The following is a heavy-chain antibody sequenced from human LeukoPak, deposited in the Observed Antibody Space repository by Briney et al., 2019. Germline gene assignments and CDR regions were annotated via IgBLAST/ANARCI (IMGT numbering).Heavy chain of an antibody. Sequence: SVKVSCKASGGTFSSYAISWVRQAPGQGHEWMGGIIPIFGTANYAQKFQGRVTITTDESTSTAYMELSSLRSEDTAVYYCARGGGATWYYYYMDVWGKGTTVTVSS. CDR1: GGTFSSYA. V-gene: IGHV1-69*05. CDR3: ARGGGATWYYYYMDV. D-gene: IGHD3-16*01. J-gene: IGHJ6*03. CDR2: IIPIFGTA.